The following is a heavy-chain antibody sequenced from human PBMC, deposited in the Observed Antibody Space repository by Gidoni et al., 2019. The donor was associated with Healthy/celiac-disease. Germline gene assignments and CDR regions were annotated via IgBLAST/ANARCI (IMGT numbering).Heavy chain of an antibody. CDR1: SSYA. D-gene: IGHD4-17*01. CDR2: ISYDGSNK. J-gene: IGHJ3*02. V-gene: IGHV3-30-3*01. Sequence: SSYAMHWVRQAPGKGLEWVAVISYDGSNKYYADSVKGRFTISRDNSKNTLYLQMNSLGAEDTAVYYCARDGADYGDYGVSDAFAIWGQGTMVTVSA. CDR3: ARDGADYGDYGVSDAFAI.